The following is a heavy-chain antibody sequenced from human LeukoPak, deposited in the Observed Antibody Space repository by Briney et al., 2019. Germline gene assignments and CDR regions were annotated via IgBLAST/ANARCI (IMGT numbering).Heavy chain of an antibody. CDR2: ISSSSSYI. CDR1: GFTVSSNY. V-gene: IGHV3-21*01. Sequence: PGGSLRLSCAASGFTVSSNYMSWVRQAPGKGLEWVSSISSSSSYIYYADSVKGRFTISRDNAKNSLYLQMNSLRAEDTAVYYCARDPGVVGSSWCDYWGQGTLVTVSS. J-gene: IGHJ4*02. D-gene: IGHD6-13*01. CDR3: ARDPGVVGSSWCDY.